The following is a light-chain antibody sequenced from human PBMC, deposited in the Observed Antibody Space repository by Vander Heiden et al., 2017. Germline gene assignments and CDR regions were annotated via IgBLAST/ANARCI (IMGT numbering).Light chain of an antibody. J-gene: IGLJ2*01. V-gene: IGLV3-1*01. Sequence: YEVTQPPSMSVSPGQTASITCSGDKLGNKFVCWYQQKPGQSHIAVIYEDSKRPSGIPERFSGSHSGNTATLTISGTQAVDEADYYCQAWDSSPHVVFGGGTKLTVL. CDR2: EDS. CDR3: QAWDSSPHVV. CDR1: KLGNKF.